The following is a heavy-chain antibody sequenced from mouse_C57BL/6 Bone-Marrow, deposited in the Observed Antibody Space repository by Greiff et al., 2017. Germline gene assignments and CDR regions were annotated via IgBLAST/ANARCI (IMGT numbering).Heavy chain of an antibody. V-gene: IGHV1-55*01. CDR3: ARGPPTVVEPWFAY. D-gene: IGHD1-1*01. J-gene: IGHJ3*01. CDR1: GYTFTSYW. CDR2: IYPGSGST. Sequence: QVQLQQPGAELVKPGASVKMSCKASGYTFTSYWITWVKQRPGQGLEWIGDIYPGSGSTNYNEKVTSKATLTVDTSSSTAYMQLSSLTSEDSAVYYCARGPPTVVEPWFAYWGQGTLVTVSA.